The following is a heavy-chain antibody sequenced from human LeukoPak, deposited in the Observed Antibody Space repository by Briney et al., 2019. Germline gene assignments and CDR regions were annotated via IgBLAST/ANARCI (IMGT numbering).Heavy chain of an antibody. CDR1: GFTFSTYA. D-gene: IGHD7-27*01. Sequence: PGGSLRLSCAASGFTFSTYAMHWVRQAPGKGLEFVSAINPNGDTTFYANSVRDRFTISRDNSKNTLYLQMGSLRPEDMAVYYCASEMLGMSHYIEYWGQGTLFTVSS. CDR2: INPNGDTT. J-gene: IGHJ4*02. V-gene: IGHV3-64*01. CDR3: ASEMLGMSHYIEY.